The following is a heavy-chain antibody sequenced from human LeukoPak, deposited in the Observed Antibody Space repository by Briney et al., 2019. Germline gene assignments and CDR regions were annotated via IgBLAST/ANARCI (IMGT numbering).Heavy chain of an antibody. D-gene: IGHD2-2*01. Sequence: GASVKVSCKASGYTFTGYYMHWVRQAPGQGLEWMGWINPNGGGTNYAQKFQGWVTMTRDTSISTAYMELSRLRSDDTAVYYCARGGSVRYCSSTSCYAADRFFDYWGQGTLVTVSS. CDR1: GYTFTGYY. CDR2: INPNGGGT. J-gene: IGHJ4*02. CDR3: ARGGSVRYCSSTSCYAADRFFDY. V-gene: IGHV1-2*04.